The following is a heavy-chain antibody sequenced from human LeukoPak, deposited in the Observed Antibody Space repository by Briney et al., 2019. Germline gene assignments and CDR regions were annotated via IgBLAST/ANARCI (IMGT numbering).Heavy chain of an antibody. V-gene: IGHV3-48*03. D-gene: IGHD5-18*01. CDR1: GFTFSSYE. J-gene: IGHJ4*02. CDR2: ISSSGSTI. Sequence: LPGGSLRPSCAASGFTFSSYEMNWVRQAPGKGLEWVSYISSSGSTIYYADSVKGRFTISRDNAKNSLYLQMNSLRAEDTAVYYCARDRARDTAMTEFDYWGQGTLVTVSS. CDR3: ARDRARDTAMTEFDY.